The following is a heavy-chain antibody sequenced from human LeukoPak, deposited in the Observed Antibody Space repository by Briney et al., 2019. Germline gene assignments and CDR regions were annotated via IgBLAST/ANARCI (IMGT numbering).Heavy chain of an antibody. CDR2: INPNSGGA. CDR3: AREAVVTATGIGWYGMDV. V-gene: IGHV1-2*02. J-gene: IGHJ6*02. D-gene: IGHD2-21*02. Sequence: GASVKVSCKAPGYTFSGYYMYWVRQAPGQGLEWMGWINPNSGGAKYPQKFQGRVTMTRDTSISTVYMELSRLRSDDTAVYYCAREAVVTATGIGWYGMDVWGQGTTVTVSS. CDR1: GYTFSGYY.